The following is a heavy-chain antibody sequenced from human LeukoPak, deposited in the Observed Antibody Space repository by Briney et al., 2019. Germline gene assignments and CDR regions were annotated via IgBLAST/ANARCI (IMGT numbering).Heavy chain of an antibody. CDR3: ARQTHYSPAFDY. CDR1: GGSISSNY. V-gene: IGHV4-59*08. J-gene: IGHJ4*02. CDR2: IYYSGGT. D-gene: IGHD2-21*01. Sequence: PSETLSLTRTVSGGSISSNYWSWIWQPPGKGLEWIGYIYYSGGTNYNPSLKSRVTISRNTSKNQFSLKLTSVTAADTAVYYCARQTHYSPAFDYWGQGTLVTVSS.